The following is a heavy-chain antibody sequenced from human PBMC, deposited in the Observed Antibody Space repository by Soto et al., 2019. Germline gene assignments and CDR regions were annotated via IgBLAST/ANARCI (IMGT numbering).Heavy chain of an antibody. J-gene: IGHJ4*02. V-gene: IGHV3-53*04. Sequence: EVQLVESGGGLVQPGESLRLSCAASGFTVSSTYMSWVRQAPGKGLEWVSVIYNDGRTYYADSVTGRFTISRHDSKNTLYLQMNSLRVEDTAVYYCASARLVGATAPGYWGQGTLVTVSS. CDR1: GFTVSSTY. CDR3: ASARLVGATAPGY. D-gene: IGHD1-26*01. CDR2: IYNDGRT.